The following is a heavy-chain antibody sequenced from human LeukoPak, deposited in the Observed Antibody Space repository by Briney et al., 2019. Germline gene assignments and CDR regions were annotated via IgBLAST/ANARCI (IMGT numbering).Heavy chain of an antibody. CDR1: GGLIRSYY. V-gene: IGHV4-59*08. D-gene: IGHD2-2*01. J-gene: IGHJ3*02. CDR2: IYYSGST. CDR3: ASYPQYCSSTSCPLMAFDI. Sequence: SETLSLTCTVSGGLIRSYYWTWIRQPPGKGLEWIGYIYYSGSTNYNPSLKSRVTISVDTSKSQFSLKLSSVTAADTAVYYCASYPQYCSSTSCPLMAFDIWGQGTMVTVSS.